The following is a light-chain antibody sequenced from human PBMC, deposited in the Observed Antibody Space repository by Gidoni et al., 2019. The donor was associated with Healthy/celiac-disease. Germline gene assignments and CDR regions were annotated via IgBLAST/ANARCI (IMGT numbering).Light chain of an antibody. V-gene: IGKV3-20*01. CDR1: QSVSSSY. CDR2: GAS. Sequence: EIVLTQSPGTLSLSPGERATLSCRASQSVSSSYLAWYQQKPGQAPRLLIYGASSRATGIPDRFSGSGSGTDFTLTISRLEPEDFAVHYCQQYGSSLWFGGGTKVEIK. CDR3: QQYGSSLW. J-gene: IGKJ4*02.